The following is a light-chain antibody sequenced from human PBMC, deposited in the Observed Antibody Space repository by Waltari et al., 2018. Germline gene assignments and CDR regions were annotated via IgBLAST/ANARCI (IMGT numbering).Light chain of an antibody. Sequence: QSTLTQPASVSGSLGQSITISCIGTSGDVGNYNLVSWYQQHPGKAPKFMIYGFNKRPSGVSNRFSGSKAGNTASLTISGLQGEDEAIYFCSSYAAYNTVIFGGGTKVTVL. J-gene: IGLJ2*01. CDR1: SGDVGNYNL. V-gene: IGLV2-23*02. CDR3: SSYAAYNTVI. CDR2: GFN.